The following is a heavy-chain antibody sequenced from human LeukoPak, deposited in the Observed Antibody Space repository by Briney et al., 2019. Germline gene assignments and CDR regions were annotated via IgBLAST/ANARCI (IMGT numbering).Heavy chain of an antibody. Sequence: SETLSLTCTVSGGSISHYYLNWIRQPPGKGLEWIGDIYYGGSTNYNPSLKSRVTMSVDTSKNQFSLKLRSVTAADTAVYFCARELRDYGSGWYIFDYWGQGTLVTVSS. CDR2: IYYGGST. J-gene: IGHJ4*02. V-gene: IGHV4-59*01. CDR3: ARELRDYGSGWYIFDY. CDR1: GGSISHYY. D-gene: IGHD6-19*01.